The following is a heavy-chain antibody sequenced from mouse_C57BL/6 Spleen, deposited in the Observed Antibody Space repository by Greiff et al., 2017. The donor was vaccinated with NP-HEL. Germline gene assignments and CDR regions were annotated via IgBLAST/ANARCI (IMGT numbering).Heavy chain of an antibody. D-gene: IGHD2-2*01. J-gene: IGHJ4*01. Sequence: VQLQQSGAELVKPGASVKISCKASGYAFSSYWMNWVKQRPGKGLEWIGQIYPGDGDTNYNGKFKGKATLTADTSSSTAYMQLSSLTSEDSAVYFCARDRVTTRAMDYWGQGTSVTVSS. V-gene: IGHV1-80*01. CDR3: ARDRVTTRAMDY. CDR1: GYAFSSYW. CDR2: IYPGDGDT.